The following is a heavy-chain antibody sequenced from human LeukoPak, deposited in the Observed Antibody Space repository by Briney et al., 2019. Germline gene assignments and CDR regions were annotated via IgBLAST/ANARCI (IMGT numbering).Heavy chain of an antibody. V-gene: IGHV1-69*06. D-gene: IGHD2-15*01. CDR2: IIPIFGTA. Sequence: ASVKVSCKVSGYTLTELSMHWVRQAPGQGLEWMGGIIPIFGTANYAQKFQGRVTITADKSTSTAYMELSSLRSEDTAVYYCASANCSGGSCPLDYWGQGTLVTVSS. CDR1: GYTLTELS. J-gene: IGHJ4*02. CDR3: ASANCSGGSCPLDY.